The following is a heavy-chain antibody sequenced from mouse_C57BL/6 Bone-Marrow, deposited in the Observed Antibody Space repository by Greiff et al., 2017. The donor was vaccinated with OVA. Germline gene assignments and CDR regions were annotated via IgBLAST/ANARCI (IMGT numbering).Heavy chain of an antibody. J-gene: IGHJ3*01. CDR2: INPSTGGT. D-gene: IGHD4-1*01. CDR3: ARGGTSPFAY. Sequence: EVQLQQSGPELVKPGASVKISCKASGYSFTGYYMNWVKQSPEKSLEWIGEINPSTGGTTYNQTFTAKATLTVDKSSSTAYMQLKSLTSEDSAVYYCARGGTSPFAYWGQGTLVTVSA. V-gene: IGHV1-42*01. CDR1: GYSFTGYY.